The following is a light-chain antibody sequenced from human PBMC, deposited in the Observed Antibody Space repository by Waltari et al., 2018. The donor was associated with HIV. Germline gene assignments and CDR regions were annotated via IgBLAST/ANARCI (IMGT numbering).Light chain of an antibody. CDR3: QQYNGFSVIT. Sequence: DIQMTQSPSTLSASVGDRVTITCRASQSISTWLAWYQQKPGKAPKLLIYKASSLESGAPARFSGTGSGTEFTLTITSLQPDDLATYYCQQYNGFSVITFGQGTRLEI. V-gene: IGKV1-5*03. J-gene: IGKJ5*01. CDR1: QSISTW. CDR2: KAS.